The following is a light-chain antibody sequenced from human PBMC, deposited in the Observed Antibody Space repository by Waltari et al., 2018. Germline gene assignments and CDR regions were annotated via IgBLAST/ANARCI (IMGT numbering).Light chain of an antibody. CDR1: QSVLYSSNNKNY. CDR2: WAS. Sequence: DIVMTQSPDSLAVYLGERATNNCKSSQSVLYSSNNKNYLAWYQQKPGQPPKLLIYWASTRESGVPDRFSGSGSGTDFTLTISSLQAEDVAVYYCQQYYSTPPTFGQGTKVEIK. V-gene: IGKV4-1*01. J-gene: IGKJ1*01. CDR3: QQYYSTPPT.